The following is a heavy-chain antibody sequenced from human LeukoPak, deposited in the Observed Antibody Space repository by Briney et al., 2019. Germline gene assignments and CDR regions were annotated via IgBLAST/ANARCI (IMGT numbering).Heavy chain of an antibody. CDR1: GGSVSSGSYY. CDR3: ASSHYYGSGSYYGPFDY. V-gene: IGHV4-61*01. J-gene: IGHJ4*02. D-gene: IGHD3-10*01. Sequence: SETLSLTCTVSGGSVSSGSYYWSWIRQPPGKGLEWIGYIYYSGSTNYNPSLKSRVTISVDTSKNQFSLKLSSVTAADTAVYCCASSHYYGSGSYYGPFDYWGQGTLVTVSS. CDR2: IYYSGST.